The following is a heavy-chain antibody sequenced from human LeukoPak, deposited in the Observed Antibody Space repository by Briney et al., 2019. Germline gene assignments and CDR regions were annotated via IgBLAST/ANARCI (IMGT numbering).Heavy chain of an antibody. CDR2: INPNSGGT. CDR3: ARGRYSSGYGMDV. CDR1: GYTFTNYA. Sequence: ASVKVSCKASGYTFTNYAVTWVRQAPGQGLEWMGWINPNSGGTNYAQKLQGRVTMTTDTSTSTAYMELRSLRSDDTAVYYCARGRYSSGYGMDVWGQGTTVTVSS. V-gene: IGHV1-18*01. D-gene: IGHD6-19*01. J-gene: IGHJ6*02.